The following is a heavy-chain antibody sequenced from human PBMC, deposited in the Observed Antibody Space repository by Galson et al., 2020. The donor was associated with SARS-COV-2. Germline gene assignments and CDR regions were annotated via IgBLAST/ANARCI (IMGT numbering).Heavy chain of an antibody. V-gene: IGHV3-30*18. CDR1: GFTFSDNG. CDR3: AKDFGYGLGNFYYFDY. CDR2: ISYDVNTK. Sequence: GESLKISCEASGFTFSDNGMHWVRQAPGRGLEWLSGISYDVNTKTYGDSVKGRFSVSRDNSKNTVYLQMNSLRAEDTAVYYCAKDFGYGLGNFYYFDYWGQGTLVTVSS. J-gene: IGHJ4*02. D-gene: IGHD3-10*01.